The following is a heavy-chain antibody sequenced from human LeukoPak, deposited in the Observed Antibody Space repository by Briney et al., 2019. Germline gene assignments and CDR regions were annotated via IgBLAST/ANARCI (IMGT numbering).Heavy chain of an antibody. V-gene: IGHV3-15*01. CDR3: TTPFTYYYDTSGI. D-gene: IGHD3-22*01. Sequence: GGSLRLSCAVSGITFTNAWMSWLRQAPGKGLEWVGRIKTITDGGTTDYAAPVKGRFSISRDDSKNTVYLQMNSLKTEDTAMYYCTTPFTYYYDTSGIWGQGTMVTVSS. CDR1: GITFTNAW. J-gene: IGHJ3*02. CDR2: IKTITDGGTT.